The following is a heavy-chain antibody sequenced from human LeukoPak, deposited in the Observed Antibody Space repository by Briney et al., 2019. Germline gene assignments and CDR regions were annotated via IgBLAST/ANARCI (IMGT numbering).Heavy chain of an antibody. J-gene: IGHJ4*02. V-gene: IGHV3-23*01. Sequence: PGGSLRLSCAASGFPFSSYAMSWVRQAPGKGREWVSVISDYGDTTSYADSVKGRFTISRDNSKNTLYLQMNSLRAEDTAVYYCATQVVVTATVDYWGQGILVTVSS. CDR2: ISDYGDTT. D-gene: IGHD2-21*02. CDR3: ATQVVVTATVDY. CDR1: GFPFSSYA.